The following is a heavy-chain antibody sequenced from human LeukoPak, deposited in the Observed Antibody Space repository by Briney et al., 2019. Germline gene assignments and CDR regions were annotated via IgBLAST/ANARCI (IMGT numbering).Heavy chain of an antibody. CDR3: ARGLLEDTAMAPDYYGMDV. CDR1: GYTFTSYD. V-gene: IGHV1-8*01. CDR2: MNPNSGNT. J-gene: IGHJ6*04. Sequence: ASVKVSCKASGYTFTSYDINWVRQATGQGLEWVGWMNPNSGNTGYAQKFQGRVTMTRNTSISTAYMELSSLRSEDTAVYYCARGLLEDTAMAPDYYGMDVWGKGTTVTVSS. D-gene: IGHD5-18*01.